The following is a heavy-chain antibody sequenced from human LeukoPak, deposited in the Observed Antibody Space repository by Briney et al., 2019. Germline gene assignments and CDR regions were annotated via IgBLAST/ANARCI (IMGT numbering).Heavy chain of an antibody. V-gene: IGHV5-51*01. Sequence: GESLKISCKGAGYSFTSYWVGWVRQMPGKGLEWMGIIYPADSYTRYSPSFQGQVTISADKSISTAYLQWSSLTAADTALYYCARLEGATILTDYWAQGTLVSVSS. CDR1: GYSFTSYW. D-gene: IGHD1-26*01. CDR2: IYPADSYT. J-gene: IGHJ4*02. CDR3: ARLEGATILTDY.